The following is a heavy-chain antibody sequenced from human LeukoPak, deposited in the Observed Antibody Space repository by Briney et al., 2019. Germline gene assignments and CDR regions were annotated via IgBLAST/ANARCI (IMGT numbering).Heavy chain of an antibody. CDR1: GFTFSGYA. D-gene: IGHD6-19*01. Sequence: GGSLRLSCSASGFTFSGYAMHWVRQAPGKGLEWVAVISYDGSNKYYADSVKGRFTIPRDNSKNTLYLQMNSLRAEDTAVYYCARDARIAVAGTLIGYFDYWGQGTLVTVSS. J-gene: IGHJ4*02. CDR3: ARDARIAVAGTLIGYFDY. V-gene: IGHV3-30-3*01. CDR2: ISYDGSNK.